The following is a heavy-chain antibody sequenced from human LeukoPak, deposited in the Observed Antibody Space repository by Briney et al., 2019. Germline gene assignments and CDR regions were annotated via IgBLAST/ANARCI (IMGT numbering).Heavy chain of an antibody. J-gene: IGHJ4*02. V-gene: IGHV4-4*02. Sequence: SGTLSLTCAVSGGFISSGNWWGWFRQPPGKGLGWIGEIHHSVGINYNPSLKSRIAISMDKSKDHFSLDVTSMTAADTAMYYCARKGPVTIADYWGRGTLVTVSS. CDR2: IHHSVGI. CDR1: GGFISSGNW. D-gene: IGHD4-11*01. CDR3: ARKGPVTIADY.